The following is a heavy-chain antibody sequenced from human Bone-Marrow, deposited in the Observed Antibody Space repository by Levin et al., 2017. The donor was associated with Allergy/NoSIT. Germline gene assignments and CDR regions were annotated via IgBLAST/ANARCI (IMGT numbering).Heavy chain of an antibody. V-gene: IGHV1-8*01. Sequence: ASVKVSCKTSGYTFTSFDINWVRQATGQGLEWMGWMYPNSDNAGYAQKFQGRATMTRNTSISTAYMELSSLRSEDTAIYYCARGELGSGYLFDYWGQGTLVTVSS. CDR3: ARGELGSGYLFDY. CDR2: MYPNSDNA. CDR1: GYTFTSFD. D-gene: IGHD5-12*01. J-gene: IGHJ4*02.